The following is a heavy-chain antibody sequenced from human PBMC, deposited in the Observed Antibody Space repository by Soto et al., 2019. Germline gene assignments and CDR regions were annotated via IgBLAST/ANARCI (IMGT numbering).Heavy chain of an antibody. D-gene: IGHD3-3*01. CDR2: MNPNSGNT. J-gene: IGHJ6*02. V-gene: IGHV1-8*01. CDR1: GYTFTSYD. CDR3: ARAGYYDFWSGSSYYYGMDV. Sequence: ASVKVSCKASGYTFTSYDINWVRQATGQGLEWMGWMNPNSGNTGDAQKYQGRVNMTRNTSISTAYMELSSLRSEDTAVYYCARAGYYDFWSGSSYYYGMDVWGQGTTVTVSS.